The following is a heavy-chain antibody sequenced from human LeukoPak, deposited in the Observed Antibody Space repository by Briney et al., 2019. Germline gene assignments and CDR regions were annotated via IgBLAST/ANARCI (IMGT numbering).Heavy chain of an antibody. V-gene: IGHV3-74*01. CDR2: IKSDGSTT. J-gene: IGHJ4*02. Sequence: GGSLRLSCAASGFTFSSYWMHCVRQAPGKGLVWVSRIKSDGSTTTYADSVKGRFTISRDNAKNTLYLQMNSLRAEDTAVYYCARVVDTHFDYWGQGTLVTVSS. CDR3: ARVVDTHFDY. D-gene: IGHD5-18*01. CDR1: GFTFSSYW.